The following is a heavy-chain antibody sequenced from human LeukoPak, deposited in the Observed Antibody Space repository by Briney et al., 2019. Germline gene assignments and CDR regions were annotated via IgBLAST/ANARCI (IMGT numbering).Heavy chain of an antibody. Sequence: PSETLSLTCTVSGGSISSYYWSWIQQPPGKGLEWIGYIYYSGSTNYNPSLKSRVTISVDTSKNQFSLKLSSVTAADTAVYYCATTGFDYGDYSGAFDIWGQGTMVTVSS. CDR1: GGSISSYY. V-gene: IGHV4-59*08. J-gene: IGHJ3*02. CDR3: ATTGFDYGDYSGAFDI. D-gene: IGHD4-17*01. CDR2: IYYSGST.